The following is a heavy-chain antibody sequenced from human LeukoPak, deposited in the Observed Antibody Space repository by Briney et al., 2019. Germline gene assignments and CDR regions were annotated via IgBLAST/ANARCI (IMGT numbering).Heavy chain of an antibody. D-gene: IGHD3-16*02. V-gene: IGHV4/OR15-8*01. Sequence: SETLSLTCDVSGGSIDSTNWWNWVRQPPGKGLEWIGEIYHDGRINYNPSLKSRVTLSVDKSKNQFSLRLDSVTAADTAMYYCARSHDHLWGNYPDYWGQGTLVTVSS. CDR3: ARSHDHLWGNYPDY. CDR1: GGSIDSTNW. CDR2: IYHDGRI. J-gene: IGHJ4*02.